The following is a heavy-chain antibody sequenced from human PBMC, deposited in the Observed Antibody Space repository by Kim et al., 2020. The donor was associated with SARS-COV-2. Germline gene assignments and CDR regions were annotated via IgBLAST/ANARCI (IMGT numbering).Heavy chain of an antibody. CDR2: INHSGST. V-gene: IGHV4-34*01. J-gene: IGHJ4*02. CDR3: ARGEGADY. CDR1: GGSFSGYY. Sequence: SETLSLTCAVYGGSFSGYYWSWIRQPPGKGLEWIGEINHSGSTNYNPSLKSRVTISVDTSKNQFSLKLSSVTAADTAVYYCARGEGADYWGQGTLVTVSS.